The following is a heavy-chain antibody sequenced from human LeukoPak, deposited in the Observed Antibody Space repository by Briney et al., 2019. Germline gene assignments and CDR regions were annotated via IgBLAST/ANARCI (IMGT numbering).Heavy chain of an antibody. Sequence: PGGSLRLSCSASGFTFASYGMIWVRQAPGKGLEWVSSITTSGSSTYYADSVKGRFTISRDNSKNTLYLQMNGLRAEDTAVYFCAGLVAAATVYWGQGTLVTVSS. V-gene: IGHV3-23*01. CDR3: AGLVAAATVY. J-gene: IGHJ4*02. D-gene: IGHD2-15*01. CDR2: ITTSGSST. CDR1: GFTFASYG.